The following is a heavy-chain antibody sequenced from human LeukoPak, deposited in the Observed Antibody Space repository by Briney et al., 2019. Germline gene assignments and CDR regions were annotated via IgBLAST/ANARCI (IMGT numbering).Heavy chain of an antibody. Sequence: SQTLSLTCAISGDSVPSNSAAWNWIRQSTSRGLEWLGRTYYRSKWYNDYAVSVKSRITINPDTSKNQFSLQLNSVTPEDTAVYYCARASRRPGVPFDYWGQGTLVTVSS. CDR3: ARASRRPGVPFDY. J-gene: IGHJ4*02. D-gene: IGHD3-10*01. CDR1: GDSVPSNSAA. CDR2: TYYRSKWYN. V-gene: IGHV6-1*01.